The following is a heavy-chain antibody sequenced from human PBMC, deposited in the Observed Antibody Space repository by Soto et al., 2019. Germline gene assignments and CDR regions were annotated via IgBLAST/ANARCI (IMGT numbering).Heavy chain of an antibody. J-gene: IGHJ5*02. CDR3: AKGMTTVFPMNWFDP. Sequence: GGSLRVSCAASGLTFSSYSMNWGRQAPWKGLEWVSYISSSSSTIYYADSVKGRFTISRDNAKNSLYLQMNSLRAEDTAIYYWAKGMTTVFPMNWFDPGGKGTLVTVPS. D-gene: IGHD4-17*01. V-gene: IGHV3-48*01. CDR1: GLTFSSYS. CDR2: ISSSSSTI.